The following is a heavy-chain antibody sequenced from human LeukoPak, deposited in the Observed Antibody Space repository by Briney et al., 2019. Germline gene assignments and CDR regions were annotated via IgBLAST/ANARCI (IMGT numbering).Heavy chain of an antibody. V-gene: IGHV4-61*02. CDR1: GGSISSGSYY. CDR3: ARRSWILLWPSIDY. J-gene: IGHJ4*02. CDR2: IYTSGST. D-gene: IGHD5-18*01. Sequence: SETLSLTCTVSGGSISSGSYYWSWIRQPAGKGLEWIGRIYTSGSTNYNPSLKSRVTISVDTSKNQFSLKLSSVTAADTAVYYCARRSWILLWPSIDYWGQGTLVTVSS.